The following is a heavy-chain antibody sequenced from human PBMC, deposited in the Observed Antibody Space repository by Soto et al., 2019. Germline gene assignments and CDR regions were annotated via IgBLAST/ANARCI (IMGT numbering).Heavy chain of an antibody. CDR2: INHSGST. J-gene: IGHJ4*02. CDR1: GGSFSGYY. CDR3: ARGRTIFGVVTNYYFDY. Sequence: PSETLSLTCAVYGGSFSGYYWSWIRQPPGKGLEWIGEINHSGSTNYNPSLKSRVTISVDTSKNQFSLKLSSVTAADTAVYYCARGRTIFGVVTNYYFDYWGQGTLVTVSS. D-gene: IGHD3-3*01. V-gene: IGHV4-34*01.